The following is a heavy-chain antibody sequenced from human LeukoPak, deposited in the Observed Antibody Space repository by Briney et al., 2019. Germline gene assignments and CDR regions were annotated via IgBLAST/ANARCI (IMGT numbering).Heavy chain of an antibody. CDR2: IKQDGSEK. D-gene: IGHD6-19*01. Sequence: GGSLRLSCAASGLTFSSYSMNWVRQAPGKGLEWVANIKQDGSEKYYVDSVKGRFTISRDSAKNSLYLQTNSLRAEDTAVYYCARQWLVAFDIWGQGTMVTVSS. CDR3: ARQWLVAFDI. J-gene: IGHJ3*02. V-gene: IGHV3-7*01. CDR1: GLTFSSYS.